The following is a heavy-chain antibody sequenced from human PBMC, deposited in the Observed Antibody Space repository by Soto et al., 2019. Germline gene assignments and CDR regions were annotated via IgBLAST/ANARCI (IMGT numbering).Heavy chain of an antibody. CDR3: VREALRSPATFAY. CDR1: GGSINTNNW. J-gene: IGHJ4*02. Sequence: QVQLKESGPGLVNPSGTLSLTCAVSGGSINTNNWWSWVRQPPGKGLEWIGEIFHRGSTNYNPAFKSRVTISLDKSNNHFSLTLTSVTAADTAVYYCVREALRSPATFAYWGQGTPVTVPS. V-gene: IGHV4-4*02. CDR2: IFHRGST.